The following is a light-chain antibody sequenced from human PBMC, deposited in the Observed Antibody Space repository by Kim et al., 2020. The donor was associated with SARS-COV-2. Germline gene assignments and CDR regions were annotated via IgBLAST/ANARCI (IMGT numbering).Light chain of an antibody. CDR3: QAWDSYIVV. CDR2: EDN. V-gene: IGLV3-1*01. J-gene: IGLJ2*01. Sequence: SVSPGQTARITCSGDKLGYKYASWYQQRPGQSPVLVIYEDNKRPSGIPERFSGSNSGNTATLTISGTQTMDEADYYCQAWDSYIVVFGGRTQLTVL. CDR1: KLGYKY.